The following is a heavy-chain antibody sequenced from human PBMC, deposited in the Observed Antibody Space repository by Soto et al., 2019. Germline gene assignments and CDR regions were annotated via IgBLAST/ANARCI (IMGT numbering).Heavy chain of an antibody. CDR1: GGSISSYY. D-gene: IGHD3-3*01. CDR2: IYYSGST. CDR3: ARFGRDFWSGYSYYYMDV. Sequence: SETLSLTCTVSGGSISSYYWSWIRQPPGKGLEWIGYIYYSGSTNYNPSLKSRVTISVDTSKNQFSLKLSSVTAADTAVYYCARFGRDFWSGYSYYYMDVWGKGTTVTVS. J-gene: IGHJ6*03. V-gene: IGHV4-59*08.